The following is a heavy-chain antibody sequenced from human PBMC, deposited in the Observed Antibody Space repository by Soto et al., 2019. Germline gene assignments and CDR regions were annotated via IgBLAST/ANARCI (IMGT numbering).Heavy chain of an antibody. CDR3: AREGYDILAGYSNGCDY. Sequence: QVQLVQSGAEVKKPGASVKVSCKASGYTFTSYAMHWVRQAPGQRLEWMGWINAGNGNTKYSQKFQGRVTITRDTSASTAYLELSSRRSADTAVYHCAREGYDILAGYSNGCDYWGQGTLVTVSS. J-gene: IGHJ4*02. CDR2: INAGNGNT. V-gene: IGHV1-3*01. D-gene: IGHD3-9*01. CDR1: GYTFTSYA.